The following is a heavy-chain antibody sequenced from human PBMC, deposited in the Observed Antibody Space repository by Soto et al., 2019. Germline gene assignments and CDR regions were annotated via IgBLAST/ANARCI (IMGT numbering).Heavy chain of an antibody. V-gene: IGHV4-30-4*01. J-gene: IGHJ6*02. D-gene: IGHD1-7*01. CDR2: IYYSGST. Sequence: PSETLSLTCTVSGGSISSGDYYWSWIRQPPGKGLEWIGYIYYSGSTYYNPSPKSRVTISVDTSKNQFSLKLSSVTAADTAVYYCARDRQLNWNYGYYYGMDVWGQGTTVTVSS. CDR1: GGSISSGDYY. CDR3: ARDRQLNWNYGYYYGMDV.